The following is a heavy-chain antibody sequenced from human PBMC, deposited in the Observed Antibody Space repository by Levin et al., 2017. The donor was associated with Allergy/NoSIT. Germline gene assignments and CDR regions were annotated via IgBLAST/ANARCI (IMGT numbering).Heavy chain of an antibody. V-gene: IGHV1-2*06. CDR2: INPNSGGT. CDR1: GYTFTGYY. D-gene: IGHD2-2*01. Sequence: GESLKISCKASGYTFTGYYMHWVRQAPGQGLEWMGRINPNSGGTNYAQKFQGRVTMTRDTSISTAYMELSRLRSDDTAVYYCSVHCSSTSCYEVGPAVATIKPLVDSSGWGQGTLVTVSS. CDR3: SVHCSSTSCYEVGPAVATIKPLVDSSG. J-gene: IGHJ4*02.